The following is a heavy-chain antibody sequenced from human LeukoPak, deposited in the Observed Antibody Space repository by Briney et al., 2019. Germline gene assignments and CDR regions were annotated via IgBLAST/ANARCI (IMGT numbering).Heavy chain of an antibody. CDR1: GFTVSSNY. CDR2: TYSGGST. Sequence: GGSLRLSCAASGFTVSSNYMSWVRQAPGKGLEWVSVTYSGGSTYYADSVKGRFTISRDNSKNTLYLQMNSLRAEDTAVYYCARGPAVAGSVDYWGQGTLVTVSS. CDR3: ARGPAVAGSVDY. D-gene: IGHD6-19*01. J-gene: IGHJ4*02. V-gene: IGHV3-53*01.